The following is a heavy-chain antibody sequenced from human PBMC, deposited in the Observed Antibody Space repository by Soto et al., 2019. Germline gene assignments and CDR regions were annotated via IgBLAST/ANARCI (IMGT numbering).Heavy chain of an antibody. CDR1: GFTFSSYA. J-gene: IGHJ4*02. CDR3: AKASDYDDILTGLH. Sequence: EVQLLESGGGLVQPGGSLRISCAASGFTFSSYAMSWVRQAPGKGLECLSTISGSGGSAYYADSVKGRFTITRDNSKITLHLQMNSLRAEDTAVYYCAKASDYDDILTGLHWGQGTLVTVSA. CDR2: ISGSGGSA. D-gene: IGHD3-9*01. V-gene: IGHV3-23*01.